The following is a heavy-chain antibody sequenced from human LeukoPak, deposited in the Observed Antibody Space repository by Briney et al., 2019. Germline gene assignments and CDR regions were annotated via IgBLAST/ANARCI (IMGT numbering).Heavy chain of an antibody. CDR3: ARGKFGYSSSWYGGEVDY. Sequence: GASVKVSCKASGYTFTSYDINWVRQTTGQGLEWMGWMNPNSGNTGYAQKFQGRVTMTRNTSISTAYMELSSLRSEDTAVYYCARGKFGYSSSWYGGEVDYWGQGTLVTVSS. J-gene: IGHJ4*02. D-gene: IGHD6-13*01. V-gene: IGHV1-8*02. CDR2: MNPNSGNT. CDR1: GYTFTSYD.